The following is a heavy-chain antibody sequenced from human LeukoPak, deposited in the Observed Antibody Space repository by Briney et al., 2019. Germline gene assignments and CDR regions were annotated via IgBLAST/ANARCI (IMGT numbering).Heavy chain of an antibody. J-gene: IGHJ4*02. D-gene: IGHD3-16*02. V-gene: IGHV4-59*01. CDR2: FYHSAST. CDR3: ARGQSLPVFDF. Sequence: NASETLSLTCSVSGGFNTHYYWSWIRQPPGKGLEWIGYFYHSASTNYNPSLKSRVTIAVDTSKNHFSLKLSSVTAADTAVYYCARGQSLPVFDFWGQGTLVTVSS. CDR1: GGFNTHYY.